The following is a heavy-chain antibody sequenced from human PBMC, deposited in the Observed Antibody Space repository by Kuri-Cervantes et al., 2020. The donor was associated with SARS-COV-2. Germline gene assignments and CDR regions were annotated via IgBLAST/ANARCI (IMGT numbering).Heavy chain of an antibody. V-gene: IGHV3-9*01. D-gene: IGHD3-22*01. Sequence: LRISCAASGFTFDDYAMHWVRQAPGKGLEWVSGIRWNSGSIGYADSVRGRFTTSRDNAKNSLYLQMSSLRAEDTALYYCAKDRGYYYDSSGYCLDYWGQGALVTVSS. CDR2: IRWNSGSI. CDR1: GFTFDDYA. CDR3: AKDRGYYYDSSGYCLDY. J-gene: IGHJ4*02.